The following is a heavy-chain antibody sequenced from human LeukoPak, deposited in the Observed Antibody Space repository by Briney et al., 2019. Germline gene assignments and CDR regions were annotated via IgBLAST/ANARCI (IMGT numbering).Heavy chain of an antibody. D-gene: IGHD6-19*01. CDR3: ARDIGIVVAGTVDY. Sequence: ASVKISCKATGYTFSSYGISWVRQAPGQGLEWMGWISAYNGDTNYAQKLRGRLTMTTDTSTSTAYMELRSLRSDDTAVYYCARDIGIVVAGTVDYWGQGTLVTVSS. J-gene: IGHJ4*02. V-gene: IGHV1-18*01. CDR1: GYTFSSYG. CDR2: ISAYNGDT.